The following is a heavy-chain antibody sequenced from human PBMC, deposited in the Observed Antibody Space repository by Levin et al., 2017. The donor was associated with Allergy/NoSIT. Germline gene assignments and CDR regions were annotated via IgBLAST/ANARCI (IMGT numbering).Heavy chain of an antibody. J-gene: IGHJ3*02. CDR2: INPNSGGT. CDR3: AIPRGRDGYNPFDI. V-gene: IGHV1-2*02. D-gene: IGHD5-24*01. CDR1: GYTFTGYY. Sequence: ASVKVSCKASGYTFTGYYMHWVRQAPGQGLEWMGWINPNSGGTNYAQKFQGRVTMTRDTSISTAYMELSRLRSDDTAVYYCAIPRGRDGYNPFDIWGQGTMVTVSS.